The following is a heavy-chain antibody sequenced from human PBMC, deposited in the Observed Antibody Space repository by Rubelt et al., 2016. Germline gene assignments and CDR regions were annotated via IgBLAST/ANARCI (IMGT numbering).Heavy chain of an antibody. Sequence: QVQLQQWGAGLLKPSETLSLTCAVYGGSFSGYYCTWIRQPPGKGLEWIGEIHPSGSTNYNPSLKRRVPISADTSQNQFSLNLNSVTAADTAVYYCARGLDSTKTGADWGQGTLVTVSS. D-gene: IGHD3-10*01. V-gene: IGHV4-34*01. CDR3: ARGLDSTKTGAD. CDR2: IHPSGST. J-gene: IGHJ4*02. CDR1: GGSFSGYY.